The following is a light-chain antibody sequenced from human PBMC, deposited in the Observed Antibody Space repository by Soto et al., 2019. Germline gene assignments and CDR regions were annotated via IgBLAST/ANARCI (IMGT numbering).Light chain of an antibody. CDR3: QQYNDWPLT. Sequence: KVMTQSPATLSVSPGERATLSCRASQSVNSNFAWYQQQPGQAPRLLLYIASTMPISIPASFSGSASGTESTLPMSSLQSEDSAVYYCQQYNDWPLTFGGGTNVEI. V-gene: IGKV3-15*01. J-gene: IGKJ4*01. CDR1: QSVNSN. CDR2: IAS.